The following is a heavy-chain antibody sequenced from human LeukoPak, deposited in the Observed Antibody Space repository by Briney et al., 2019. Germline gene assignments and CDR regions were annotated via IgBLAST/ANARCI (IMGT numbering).Heavy chain of an antibody. CDR2: IKSKTDGGTT. J-gene: IGHJ6*03. Sequence: GGSLRLSCAASGFTFSNAWMSWVRQAPGKGLEWVGRIKSKTDGGTTDYAAPVKGRFTISRDDSKNTLYLQMNSLKTEDTAVYYCTTYADWTRYYYMDVWGKGTTVTVSS. CDR3: TTYADWTRYYYMDV. V-gene: IGHV3-15*01. D-gene: IGHD3/OR15-3a*01. CDR1: GFTFSNAW.